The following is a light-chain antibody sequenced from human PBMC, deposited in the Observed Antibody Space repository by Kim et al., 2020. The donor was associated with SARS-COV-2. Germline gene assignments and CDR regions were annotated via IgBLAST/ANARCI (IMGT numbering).Light chain of an antibody. J-gene: IGKJ5*01. V-gene: IGKV1-9*01. Sequence: IQLTQSPSSLYASVGDRVTITCRASQGISSYLAWYQQKPGKAPKLLIYAASTLQSGVPSRFSGSGSGTDFTLTISSLQPEDFATYYCQQLNSYSTFGQGTRLEIK. CDR1: QGISSY. CDR2: AAS. CDR3: QQLNSYST.